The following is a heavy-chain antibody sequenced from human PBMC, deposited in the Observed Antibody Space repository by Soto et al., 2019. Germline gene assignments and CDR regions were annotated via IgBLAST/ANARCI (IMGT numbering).Heavy chain of an antibody. D-gene: IGHD4-4*01. CDR3: ASGYSNYDDLSYYFDY. CDR2: IYYSGST. Sequence: TLSLTCTVSGGSVSSGGYYWSWIRQHPGKGLEWIGYIYYSGSTYYNPSLKSRVTISVDTSKNQFSLKLSSVTAADTAVYYCASGYSNYDDLSYYFDYWGQGTLVTVSS. J-gene: IGHJ4*02. CDR1: GGSVSSGGYY. V-gene: IGHV4-31*03.